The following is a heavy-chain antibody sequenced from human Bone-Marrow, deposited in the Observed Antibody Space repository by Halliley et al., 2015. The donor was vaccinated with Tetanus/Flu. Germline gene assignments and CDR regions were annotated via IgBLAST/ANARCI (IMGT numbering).Heavy chain of an antibody. CDR3: ASRVFGELSNWFDS. V-gene: IGHV4-39*01. CDR2: IYYTGRN. D-gene: IGHD3-10*02. Sequence: GWFGGIYYTGRNFYTPPLGSRVPISVDTSKNQFSLKLGAVAAADTAVYYCASRVFGELSNWFDSWGQGTLVSVSS. J-gene: IGHJ5*01.